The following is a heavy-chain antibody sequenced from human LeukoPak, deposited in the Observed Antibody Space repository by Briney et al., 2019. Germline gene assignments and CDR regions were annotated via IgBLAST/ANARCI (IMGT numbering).Heavy chain of an antibody. V-gene: IGHV3-74*01. CDR2: ISTDGSST. D-gene: IGHD6-6*01. J-gene: IGHJ3*02. Sequence: GGSLRLSCAASGFTFSSYAMSWVRQAPGKGLEWVSRISTDGSSTNSADSVKGRLTISRDNAKNTLYLQMNSLRAEDTAVYYCVREYSSSSGRAFDMWGQGTMVTVSP. CDR1: GFTFSSYA. CDR3: VREYSSSSGRAFDM.